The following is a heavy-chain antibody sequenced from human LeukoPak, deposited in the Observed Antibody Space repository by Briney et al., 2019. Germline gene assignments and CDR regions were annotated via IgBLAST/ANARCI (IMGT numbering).Heavy chain of an antibody. D-gene: IGHD3-22*01. CDR1: GFTFSSYA. Sequence: PGGSLRLSCAASGFTFSSYAMHWVRQAPGKGQEWVAVISYDGSNRYYADSVKGRFTISRDNSKNTLYLQMNSLRAEDTAVYYCARGGVVVITPFDYWGQGTLVTVSS. CDR3: ARGGVVVITPFDY. J-gene: IGHJ4*02. V-gene: IGHV3-30*04. CDR2: ISYDGSNR.